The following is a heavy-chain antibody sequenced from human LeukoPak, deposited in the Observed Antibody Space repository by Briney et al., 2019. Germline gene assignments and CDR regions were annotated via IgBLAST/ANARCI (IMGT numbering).Heavy chain of an antibody. CDR1: GFTFSSYS. CDR2: ISSSSSYI. Sequence: GGSLRLSCAASGFTFSSYSMNWVRQAPGKGLEWVSSISSSSSYIYYADSVKGRFTISRDNAKNSLYLQMNSLRAEDTAAYYCARDMLGEGVPPFDYWGQGTLVTVSS. J-gene: IGHJ4*02. V-gene: IGHV3-21*01. CDR3: ARDMLGEGVPPFDY. D-gene: IGHD3-10*02.